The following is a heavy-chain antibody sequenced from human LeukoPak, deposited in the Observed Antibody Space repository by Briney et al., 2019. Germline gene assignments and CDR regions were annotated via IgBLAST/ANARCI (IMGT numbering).Heavy chain of an antibody. CDR2: ISGSGGNT. J-gene: IGHJ4*02. CDR1: QFTFNNYA. Sequence: GGSLRLSCVASQFTFNNYAMNWVRQAPGKGLEWVSSISGSGGNTFYADSVKGRFTISRDNSRTSLSLQMNSLRGDDTAVYYCVKGGDVFDYWGQGTPVTVTS. D-gene: IGHD3-16*01. V-gene: IGHV3-23*01. CDR3: VKGGDVFDY.